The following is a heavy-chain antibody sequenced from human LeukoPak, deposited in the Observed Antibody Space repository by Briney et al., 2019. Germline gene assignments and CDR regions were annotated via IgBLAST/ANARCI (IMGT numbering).Heavy chain of an antibody. V-gene: IGHV3-49*04. D-gene: IGHD3-3*01. J-gene: IGHJ4*02. Sequence: GGSLRLSCTASGFTFGDYAMSWVRQAPGKGLEWVGFIRSKAYGGTTEYAASAKGRFTISRDDSKSIAYLQMNSLKTEDTAVYYCTRVETYYDFWSGYYDDGNFDYWGQGTLVTVSS. CDR2: IRSKAYGGTT. CDR3: TRVETYYDFWSGYYDDGNFDY. CDR1: GFTFGDYA.